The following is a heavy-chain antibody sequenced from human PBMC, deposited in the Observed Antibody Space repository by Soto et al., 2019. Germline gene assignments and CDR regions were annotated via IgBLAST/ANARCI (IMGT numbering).Heavy chain of an antibody. V-gene: IGHV3-9*01. Sequence: EVQLVESGGGLVEPGKSLRLFFVVSGFTYEDFPMHWVGQAPGKGLEWVSGISWNSASTGYADSVTGRFTISRDNAKNSLYLQMRNLTGDDTAMYYCVKDFRRYTNGLDVWGPGTSVTVSS. CDR1: GFTYEDFP. CDR2: ISWNSAST. J-gene: IGHJ6*02. D-gene: IGHD5-18*01. CDR3: VKDFRRYTNGLDV.